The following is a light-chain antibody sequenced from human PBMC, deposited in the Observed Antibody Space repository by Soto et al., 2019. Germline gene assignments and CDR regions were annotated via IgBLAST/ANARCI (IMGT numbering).Light chain of an antibody. V-gene: IGKV1-27*01. CDR2: ATS. Sequence: DVQMTQSPSSLSAFVGDRVTITCRASQGIAPYLAWFQQKPGKVPKLLIYATSTMQSGVPSRFSGSGSGTDFTLTINSLQPEYGGTYYCQKYNSAPLTFGGGTKVEIK. CDR1: QGIAPY. CDR3: QKYNSAPLT. J-gene: IGKJ4*01.